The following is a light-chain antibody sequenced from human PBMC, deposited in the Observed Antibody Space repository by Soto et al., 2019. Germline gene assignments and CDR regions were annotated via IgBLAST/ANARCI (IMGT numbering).Light chain of an antibody. CDR3: QQYDNWPYT. Sequence: EIVMTHSPATLSVSPGERATLSCRASQSVSNNLAWYQQKPGQAPRLLIYGASTRATAIPARFSGSGSGTEFTLTISSMQSEEFAVYFGQQYDNWPYTFGQGTKLEIK. V-gene: IGKV3-15*01. J-gene: IGKJ2*01. CDR1: QSVSNN. CDR2: GAS.